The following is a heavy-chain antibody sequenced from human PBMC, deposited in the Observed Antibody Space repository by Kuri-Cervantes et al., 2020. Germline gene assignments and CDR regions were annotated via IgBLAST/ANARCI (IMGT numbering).Heavy chain of an antibody. Sequence: GSLRLSCAVYGGSFSGYYWSWIRQPPGKGLEWIGEINHSGSTNYNPSLKSRVTISVDTSKNQFSLKLSSVTAADTALYFCARDDDGYDIWGQGTMVTVSS. CDR1: GGSFSGYY. CDR2: INHSGST. J-gene: IGHJ3*02. CDR3: ARDDDGYDI. V-gene: IGHV4-34*01.